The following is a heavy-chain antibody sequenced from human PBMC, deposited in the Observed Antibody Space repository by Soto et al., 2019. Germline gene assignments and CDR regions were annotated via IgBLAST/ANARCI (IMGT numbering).Heavy chain of an antibody. D-gene: IGHD6-6*01. J-gene: IGHJ5*02. CDR3: ARDGDPVEQLVPYNWFDP. Sequence: QVQLVQSGAEVKKPGSSVKVSCKASGGTFSSYAISWVRQAPGQGLEWMGGIIPIFGTANYAQKFQGRVTITADESTRTAYMELSSLRSEDTAVYYCARDGDPVEQLVPYNWFDPWGQGTLVTVSS. V-gene: IGHV1-69*01. CDR2: IIPIFGTA. CDR1: GGTFSSYA.